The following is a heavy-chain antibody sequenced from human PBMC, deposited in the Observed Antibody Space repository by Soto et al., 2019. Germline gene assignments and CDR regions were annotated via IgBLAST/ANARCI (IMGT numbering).Heavy chain of an antibody. CDR2: INPSGGST. CDR3: ARDLGTYYYDSSGYYPFDY. J-gene: IGHJ4*02. Sequence: ASVKVSCKASGYTFTSYYMHWVRQAPGQGLEWMGIINPSGGSTSYAQKFQGRVTMTRDTSTSTVYMELSSLRSEDTAVYYCARDLGTYYYDSSGYYPFDYWGQGTLVTVSS. CDR1: GYTFTSYY. V-gene: IGHV1-46*01. D-gene: IGHD3-22*01.